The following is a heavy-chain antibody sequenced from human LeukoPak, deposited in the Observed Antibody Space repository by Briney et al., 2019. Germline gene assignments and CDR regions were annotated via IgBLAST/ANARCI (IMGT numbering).Heavy chain of an antibody. CDR3: AGEGEYGDSYS. V-gene: IGHV4-59*01. Sequence: SETLSLTCTVSGGSISSYYWSWIRQPPGKGLEWIGYIYYSGSTNYNPSLKSRVTISVDTSKNQFSLKLSSVTAADTAIYYCAGEGEYGDSYSWGQGALVIVSA. J-gene: IGHJ5*02. D-gene: IGHD2-21*01. CDR1: GGSISSYY. CDR2: IYYSGST.